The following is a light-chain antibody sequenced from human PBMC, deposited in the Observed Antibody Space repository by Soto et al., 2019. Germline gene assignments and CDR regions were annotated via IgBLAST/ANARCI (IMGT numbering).Light chain of an antibody. CDR1: QSVSGN. CDR2: GAS. Sequence: EIVMAQSPATLSVSPGERATLSCRASQSVSGNLAWYQQKPGQAPRLLIYGASTRATGIPARFSGSGSGTEFTLTISSLQSEDFAVYYCQQYNNWPPWTFGQGTKVEIK. CDR3: QQYNNWPPWT. V-gene: IGKV3-15*01. J-gene: IGKJ1*01.